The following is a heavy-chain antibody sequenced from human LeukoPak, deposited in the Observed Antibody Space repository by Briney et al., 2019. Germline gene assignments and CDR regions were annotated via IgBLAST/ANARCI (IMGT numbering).Heavy chain of an antibody. V-gene: IGHV4-59*01. CDR2: IYYSGST. Sequence: SETLSLTCTVSGGSISSYYWSWIRQPPGKGLEWIGYIYYSGSTNYNPSLKSRVTISVDTSKNQFSLKLSSVTAADTAVYYCARDRGGYDYDHWGQGTLVTVSS. CDR3: ARDRGGYDYDH. D-gene: IGHD5-12*01. J-gene: IGHJ5*02. CDR1: GGSISSYY.